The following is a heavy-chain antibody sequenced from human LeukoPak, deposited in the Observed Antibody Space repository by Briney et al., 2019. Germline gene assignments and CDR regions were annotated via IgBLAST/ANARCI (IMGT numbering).Heavy chain of an antibody. J-gene: IGHJ6*03. D-gene: IGHD3-3*01. CDR2: IYYSGST. CDR3: ARVLGGDFWSGYYSSYYYYYYMDV. CDR1: GGSISSSSYY. V-gene: IGHV4-39*07. Sequence: SETLSLTCTVSGGSISSSSYYWGWIRQPPGKGLGWIGSIYYSGSTYYNPSLKSRVTISVDTSKNQFSLKLSSVTAADTAVYYCARVLGGDFWSGYYSSYYYYYYMDVWGKGTTVTVSS.